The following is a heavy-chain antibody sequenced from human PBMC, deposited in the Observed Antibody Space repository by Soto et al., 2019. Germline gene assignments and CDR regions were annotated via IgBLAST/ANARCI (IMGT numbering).Heavy chain of an antibody. CDR2: IIPIFLTP. V-gene: IGHV1-69*12. D-gene: IGHD3-3*02. J-gene: IGHJ6*02. CDR3: ARDKARQQLGGNYYYGIDV. CDR1: GGTFGNSA. Sequence: QVQLVQSGAEVKKPGSSVTVSCKASGGTFGNSAISWVRQAPGQGLEWMGGIIPIFLTPDYAQKFQGRVTITADESTSTAYMELTSLRSEDTAVYYCARDKARQQLGGNYYYGIDVWGQGTTVTVSS.